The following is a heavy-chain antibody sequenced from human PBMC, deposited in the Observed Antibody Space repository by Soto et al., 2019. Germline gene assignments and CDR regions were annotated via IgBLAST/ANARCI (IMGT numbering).Heavy chain of an antibody. J-gene: IGHJ6*01. CDR3: VGHRYGVIRTPHALSTRGEPVRGSAGM. CDR1: GYRFSTCW. Sequence: EESLKISCRISGYRFSTCWITWLRQQPGKAPEWMGRIDPRGSYTNYGPSFQGHVTISADRSTDTVYLEWRTLNTDDTATYYCVGHRYGVIRTPHALSTRGEPVRGSAGM. CDR2: IDPRGSYT. V-gene: IGHV5-10-1*01. D-gene: IGHD3-10*01.